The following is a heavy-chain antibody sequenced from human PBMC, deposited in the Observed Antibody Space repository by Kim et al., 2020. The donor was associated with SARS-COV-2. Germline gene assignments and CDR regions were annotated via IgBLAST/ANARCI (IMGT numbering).Heavy chain of an antibody. CDR3: AKDYRPGTPYGITGTID. Sequence: GGSLILSCAASGFTFDDYAMHWVRQAPGKGLEWVSGISWNSGSIGYADSVKGRFTISRDNAKNSLYLQMNSLRAEDTALYYCAKDYRPGTPYGITGTID. CDR2: ISWNSGSI. V-gene: IGHV3-9*01. J-gene: IGHJ4*01. D-gene: IGHD1-20*01. CDR1: GFTFDDYA.